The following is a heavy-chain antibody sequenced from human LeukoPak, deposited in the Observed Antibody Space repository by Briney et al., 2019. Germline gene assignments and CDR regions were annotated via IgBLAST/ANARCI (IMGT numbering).Heavy chain of an antibody. CDR2: INPNSGGT. D-gene: IGHD2-2*01. CDR1: GYIFPDYY. V-gene: IGHV1-2*06. CDR3: ARDGGYCSSGTICYSRAEYYYYGLDV. J-gene: IGHJ6*02. Sequence: GASVKVSCTGSGYIFPDYYIYWVRQAPGQGLEWMGRINPNSGGTNYAQNFQGRVTMTRDTSISTVYMELSRLRSDGTAVYYCARDGGYCSSGTICYSRAEYYYYGLDVWGQGTTVTVSS.